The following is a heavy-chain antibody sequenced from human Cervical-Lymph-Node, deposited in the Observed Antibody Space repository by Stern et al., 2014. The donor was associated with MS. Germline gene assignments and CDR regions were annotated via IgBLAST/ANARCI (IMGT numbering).Heavy chain of an antibody. CDR3: EREGSYSSGWYHDGYGMDV. J-gene: IGHJ6*02. D-gene: IGHD6-19*01. V-gene: IGHV1-18*01. CDR1: GYTFTSYG. CDR2: ISAYNGNT. Sequence: QVQLVQSGAEVKKPGASVKVSCKASGYTFTSYGISWVRQTPGPGLELMGWISAYNGNTNYAQKLQGRVTMTTDTSTSTAVIVPRSLSSEDRAVYCCEREGSYSSGWYHDGYGMDVWGQGTTVTVSS.